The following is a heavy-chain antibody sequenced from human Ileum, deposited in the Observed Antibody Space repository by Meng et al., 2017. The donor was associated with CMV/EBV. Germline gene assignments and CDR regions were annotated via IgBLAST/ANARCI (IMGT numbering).Heavy chain of an antibody. Sequence: GGSLRLSCAASGFTFSNFGMHWVRQAPGKGLEWVAFIRDDGNAEHYVDSVKGRFTISRDNSKNTLYLLMNNLRPEDTAVYYCTKDRTPDSRYNFDRWGQGILVTVSS. CDR2: IRDDGNAE. V-gene: IGHV3-30*02. D-gene: IGHD2-2*02. CDR3: TKDRTPDSRYNFDR. CDR1: GFTFSNFG. J-gene: IGHJ4*02.